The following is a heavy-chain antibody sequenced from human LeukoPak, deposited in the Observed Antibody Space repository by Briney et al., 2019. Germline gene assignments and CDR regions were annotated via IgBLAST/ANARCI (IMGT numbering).Heavy chain of an antibody. V-gene: IGHV4-34*01. J-gene: IGHJ4*02. D-gene: IGHD3-10*01. Sequence: SETLSLTCAVYGGSFSGYYWSWIRQPPGKGLEWIGEINHSGSTNYNPSLKSRVTISVVTSKNQFSLKLSSVTAADTAVYYCARGGFSYGSGSYYKNFDYWGQGTLVTVSS. CDR2: INHSGST. CDR3: ARGGFSYGSGSYYKNFDY. CDR1: GGSFSGYY.